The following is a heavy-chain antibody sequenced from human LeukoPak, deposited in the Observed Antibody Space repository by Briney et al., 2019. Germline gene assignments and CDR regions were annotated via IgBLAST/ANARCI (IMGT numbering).Heavy chain of an antibody. J-gene: IGHJ3*02. D-gene: IGHD6-19*01. V-gene: IGHV3-23*01. Sequence: GGSLRLSCAASGFTFSSYGMSWVRQAPGKGLKWVSAISGSGGSTYYADSVKGRFTISRYNSKNTLYLQMNSLRAEDTAVYYCAKQHSSGWGVAFDIWGQGTMVTVSS. CDR3: AKQHSSGWGVAFDI. CDR2: ISGSGGST. CDR1: GFTFSSYG.